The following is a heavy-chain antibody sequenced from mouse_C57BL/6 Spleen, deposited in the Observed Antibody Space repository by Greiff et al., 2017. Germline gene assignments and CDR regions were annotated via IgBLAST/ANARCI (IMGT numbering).Heavy chain of an antibody. CDR3: ERESSGYPYAMDY. CDR1: GYSFTDYN. D-gene: IGHD3-2*02. Sequence: EVQLQQSGPELVKPGASVKLSCKASGYSFTDYNMNWVKQSTGKSLEWIGDINPNYGTTSYNQKFKGKATVTVDQSSSTAYMQLNSLTSEDSDVDYCERESSGYPYAMDYWGQGTSVTVSS. J-gene: IGHJ4*01. CDR2: INPNYGTT. V-gene: IGHV1-39*01.